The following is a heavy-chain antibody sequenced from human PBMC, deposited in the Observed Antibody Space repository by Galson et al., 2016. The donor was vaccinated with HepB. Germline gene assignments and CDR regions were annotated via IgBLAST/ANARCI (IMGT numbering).Heavy chain of an antibody. V-gene: IGHV3-33*01. J-gene: IGHJ4*02. CDR2: IWYDGSNK. CDR3: ARQEGHNWNLRSGGFDY. D-gene: IGHD1-20*01. CDR1: GFTFSSYA. Sequence: SLRLSCAASGFTFSSYALHWVRQAPGKGLEWVAVIWYDGSNKYYADSVKGRFTISRDNSKNPLYLQMNSLRAEDTAVYYCARQEGHNWNLRSGGFDYWGQGTLVTVSS.